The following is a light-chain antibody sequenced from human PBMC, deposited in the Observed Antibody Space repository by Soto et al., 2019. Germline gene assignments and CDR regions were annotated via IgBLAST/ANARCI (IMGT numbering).Light chain of an antibody. CDR1: QSVSNNY. J-gene: IGKJ2*01. CDR3: QQYGSSPPYT. Sequence: EVVLTQSPGTLSLSPGERATLSCRASQSVSNNYFAWYQQKPGQAPRLLIFGSSDRATGIPDRFIGSGSGTDFTLTISRLEPEDFAVYYCQQYGSSPPYTFGQGTTLEIK. CDR2: GSS. V-gene: IGKV3-20*01.